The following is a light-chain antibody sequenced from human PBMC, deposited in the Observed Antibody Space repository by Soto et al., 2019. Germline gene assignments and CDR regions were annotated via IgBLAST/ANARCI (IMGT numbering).Light chain of an antibody. V-gene: IGLV1-40*01. Sequence: QSVLTQPPSVSGAPGQRVTVSCTGSSSNIGAGFDVHWYQQLPGTAPKLLIYGNTNRPSGVPDRFSGSKSGTSASLANTGLQAEDEADYYCQSFDISLSGWIFGGGTKVTVL. J-gene: IGLJ2*01. CDR3: QSFDISLSGWI. CDR2: GNT. CDR1: SSNIGAGFD.